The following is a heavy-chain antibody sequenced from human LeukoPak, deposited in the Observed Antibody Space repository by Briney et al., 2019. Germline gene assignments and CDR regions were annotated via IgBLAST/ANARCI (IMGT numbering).Heavy chain of an antibody. CDR1: GFTFSSYG. V-gene: IGHV3-30-3*01. D-gene: IGHD3-22*01. CDR3: ARSSSGYYNY. CDR2: ISYDGTSK. J-gene: IGHJ4*02. Sequence: GGSLRLSCAASGFTFSSYGMHWVRQAPGKGLEWVAVISYDGTSKDYADSVKGRFSISRDNPKNTLYLQMNSLRAEDTAVYYCARSSSGYYNYWGQGTLVTVSS.